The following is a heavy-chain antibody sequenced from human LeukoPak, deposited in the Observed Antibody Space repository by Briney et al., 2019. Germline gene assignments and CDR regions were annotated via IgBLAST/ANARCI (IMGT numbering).Heavy chain of an antibody. CDR1: GFTFSSYA. V-gene: IGHV3-23*01. D-gene: IGHD3-22*01. J-gene: IGHJ4*02. CDR3: AKGYYYDSSGYYPWGPFDY. CDR2: ISGSGGST. Sequence: QPGGSLRLSCAASGFTFSSYAMSWVRQAPGKGPEWVSAISGSGGSTYYADSVKGRFTISRDNSKNTLYLQMNSLRAEDTAVYYCAKGYYYDSSGYYPWGPFDYWGQGTLVTVSS.